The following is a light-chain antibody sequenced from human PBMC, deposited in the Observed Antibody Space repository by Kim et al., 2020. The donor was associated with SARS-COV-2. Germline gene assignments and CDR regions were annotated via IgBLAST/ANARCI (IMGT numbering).Light chain of an antibody. CDR3: AAWDDSLSAV. CDR1: NSNIGRNS. Sequence: HSVLTQPPSASGTPGQRVTVSCSGTNSNIGRNSVYWYQQFPGTAPRLLIYNNNQRPSGVPDRFSGSKSGTSASLAISGLRSEDEAEYYCAAWDDSLSAVFGGGTQLTVL. V-gene: IGLV1-47*02. J-gene: IGLJ7*01. CDR2: NNN.